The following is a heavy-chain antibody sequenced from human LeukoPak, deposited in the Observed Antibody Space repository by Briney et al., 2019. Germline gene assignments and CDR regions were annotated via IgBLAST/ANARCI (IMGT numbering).Heavy chain of an antibody. Sequence: GGSLRLSCAASGFTFNNYLMSWVRQAPGKGLEWVSVLFTGGGRTLYADSVKGRFTISGDTSRTTLHLQMNGLRAEDRAVYYCAKECDYSPGHNFDLWGRGTLVTVSS. CDR1: GFTFNNYL. V-gene: IGHV3-23*01. CDR3: AKECDYSPGHNFDL. CDR2: LFTGGGRT. D-gene: IGHD3-10*01. J-gene: IGHJ4*02.